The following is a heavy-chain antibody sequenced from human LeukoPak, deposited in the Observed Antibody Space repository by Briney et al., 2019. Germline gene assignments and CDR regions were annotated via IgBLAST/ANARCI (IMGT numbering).Heavy chain of an antibody. CDR1: GFPFSSYA. CDR2: IGSDGKT. J-gene: IGHJ6*02. CDR3: AKDRSSGPHYYYGMDV. D-gene: IGHD6-25*01. Sequence: GGSLRLSCEASGFPFSSYAMTWVRQAPGKGLEWVSSIGSDGKTHYSESVKGRFVISRDNSNKRVFLRMNTLRGEDTAVYYCAKDRSSGPHYYYGMDVWGRGTTVIVSS. V-gene: IGHV3-23*01.